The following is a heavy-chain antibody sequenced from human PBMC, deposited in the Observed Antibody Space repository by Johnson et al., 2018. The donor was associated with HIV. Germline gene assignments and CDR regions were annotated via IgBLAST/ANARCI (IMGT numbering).Heavy chain of an antibody. Sequence: VQLVESGGGVVQPGRSLRLSCAASGFTFSSYGMHWVRQAPGKGLEWVAFRRYDGSNKYYADSVKGRFTISRDNSKNTLYLQMNSLRAEDTAVYYCVNWAYYYGSGYAFDIWGQGTMVTVSS. CDR3: VNWAYYYGSGYAFDI. D-gene: IGHD3-10*01. CDR2: RRYDGSNK. CDR1: GFTFSSYG. J-gene: IGHJ3*02. V-gene: IGHV3-33*08.